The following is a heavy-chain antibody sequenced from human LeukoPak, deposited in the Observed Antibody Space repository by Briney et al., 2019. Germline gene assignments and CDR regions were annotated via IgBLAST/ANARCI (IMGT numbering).Heavy chain of an antibody. CDR3: AGSID. CDR1: GFSFSTYW. V-gene: IGHV3-7*03. J-gene: IGHJ4*02. Sequence: GGSLRLSCAASGFSFSTYWMGWVRQAPGKGPEWVANINQHGNEKYYVDSVKGRFTISRDNAKDSLYLQMNSLRADDTAVYYCAGSIDWGQGTLVTVSS. D-gene: IGHD3-10*01. CDR2: INQHGNEK.